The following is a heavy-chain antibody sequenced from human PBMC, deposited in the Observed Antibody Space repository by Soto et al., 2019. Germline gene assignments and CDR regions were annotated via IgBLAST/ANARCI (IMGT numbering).Heavy chain of an antibody. D-gene: IGHD2-21*02. CDR1: GGSISSGGYY. J-gene: IGHJ4*02. Sequence: PSETLSLTCTVSGGSISSGGYYWSWIRQHPGKGLERIGYIYYSGSTYYNPSLKSRVTISVDTSKNQFSLKLSSVTAADTAVYYCARARNCGGDCYSFVGHWGQGTLVTVSS. CDR2: IYYSGST. V-gene: IGHV4-31*03. CDR3: ARARNCGGDCYSFVGH.